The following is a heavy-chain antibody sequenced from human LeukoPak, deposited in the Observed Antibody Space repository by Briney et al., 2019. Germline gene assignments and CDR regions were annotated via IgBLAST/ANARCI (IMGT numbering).Heavy chain of an antibody. J-gene: IGHJ4*02. CDR2: FDPEDGET. D-gene: IGHD2-15*01. V-gene: IGHV1-24*01. Sequence: GASVKVSCKVSGYTLTELSMHWVRQAPGKGLEWMGGFDPEDGETIYAQKFQGRVTMTEDTSTDTAYMELSSLRSEDTAVYYCATESPIVVVVAAIHPFDYWGQGTLVTVSS. CDR3: ATESPIVVVVAAIHPFDY. CDR1: GYTLTELS.